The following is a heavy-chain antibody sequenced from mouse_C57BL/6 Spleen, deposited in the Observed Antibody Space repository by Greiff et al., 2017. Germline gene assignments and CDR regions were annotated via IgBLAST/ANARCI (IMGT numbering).Heavy chain of an antibody. Sequence: QVQLQQPGAELVKPGASVKLSCKASGYTFTSYWMHWVKQRPGQGLEWIGMIHPNSGSTNYNEKFKSKATLTVDKSSSTAYMQLSSLTSEDSAVYYCASPYYFGSSYFDYWGQGTTLTVSS. J-gene: IGHJ2*01. D-gene: IGHD1-1*01. CDR1: GYTFTSYW. CDR3: ASPYYFGSSYFDY. CDR2: IHPNSGST. V-gene: IGHV1-64*01.